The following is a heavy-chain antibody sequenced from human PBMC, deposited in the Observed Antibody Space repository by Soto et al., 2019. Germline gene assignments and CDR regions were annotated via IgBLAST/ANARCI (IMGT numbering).Heavy chain of an antibody. Sequence: QVQLVQSGAEVKKPGASVKVSCKASGGTFKSYAISWVRQAPGQGLEWLGGIMPIFGTADYAQKFQGRVTITADDSTSTAYMELSSLRSEDTAVYYCANSRDTNPHVGNYYYGMDIWGQGTTVTVS. J-gene: IGHJ6*02. CDR1: GGTFKSYA. CDR2: IMPIFGTA. CDR3: ANSRDTNPHVGNYYYGMDI. V-gene: IGHV1-69*12. D-gene: IGHD2-8*01.